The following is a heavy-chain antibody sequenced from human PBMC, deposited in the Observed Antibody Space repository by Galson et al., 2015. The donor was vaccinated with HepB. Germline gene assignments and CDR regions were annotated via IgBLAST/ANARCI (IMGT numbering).Heavy chain of an antibody. CDR2: IYWDDDK. Sequence: PALVKPTQTLTLTCTFSGFSLSTSGVGVGWIRQPPGKALECLALIYWDDDKRYSPSLKSRLTITKDTSKNQVVLTMTNMDPVDTATYYCAHLSGDTSMEPFHYWGQGTLVTVSS. J-gene: IGHJ4*02. CDR1: GFSLSTSGVG. D-gene: IGHD5-18*01. CDR3: AHLSGDTSMEPFHY. V-gene: IGHV2-5*02.